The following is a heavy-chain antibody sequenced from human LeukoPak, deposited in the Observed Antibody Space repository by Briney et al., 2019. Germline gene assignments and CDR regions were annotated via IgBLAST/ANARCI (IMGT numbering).Heavy chain of an antibody. Sequence: SETLSLTCTVSGGSLSSGGYYWSWIRQHPGKGLEWIGYIYYSGSTYYSPSLKSRVTISVYTSKNTFSLKRSSVTAADTAVYYCARDPAPITGEAYWGQGSLVTVSS. D-gene: IGHD3-3*01. CDR2: IYYSGST. CDR1: GGSLSSGGYY. V-gene: IGHV4-31*03. CDR3: ARDPAPITGEAY. J-gene: IGHJ4*02.